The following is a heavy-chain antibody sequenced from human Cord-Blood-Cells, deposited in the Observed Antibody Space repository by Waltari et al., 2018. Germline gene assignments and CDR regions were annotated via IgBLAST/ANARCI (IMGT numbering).Heavy chain of an antibody. CDR2: IIPIFGTA. V-gene: IGHV1-69*01. CDR3: ARPTFEYSSSGAFDY. Sequence: QVPLVQSGAEVKKPGSSVKGACKASAGTFSSYANSWVRPAPGQGLEWMGGIIPIFGTANDAQKVQGRVTITADESTSTAYMELSSLRSEDTAVYYCARPTFEYSSSGAFDYWGQGTLVTVSS. D-gene: IGHD6-6*01. CDR1: AGTFSSYA. J-gene: IGHJ4*02.